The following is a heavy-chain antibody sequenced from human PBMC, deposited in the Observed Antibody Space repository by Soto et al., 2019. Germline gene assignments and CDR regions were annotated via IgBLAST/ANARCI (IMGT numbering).Heavy chain of an antibody. Sequence: EVQLLESGGGLVQPGGSLRLSCAASGFAFDSYAMTWVRQAPGKGLEWVAGISCCGGSTSYADSVKGRFSIARDDSKNTLSLQMNSLRVEDTAQYYCAKADGEQWLVPHLDNWGQGTLVTVS. CDR2: ISCCGGST. CDR1: GFAFDSYA. J-gene: IGHJ4*02. V-gene: IGHV3-23*01. CDR3: AKADGEQWLVPHLDN. D-gene: IGHD6-19*01.